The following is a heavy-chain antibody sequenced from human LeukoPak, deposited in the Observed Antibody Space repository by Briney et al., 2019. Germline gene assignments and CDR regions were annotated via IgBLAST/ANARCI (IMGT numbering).Heavy chain of an antibody. CDR1: GGSISSSSYY. V-gene: IGHV4-39*01. D-gene: IGHD1-20*01. CDR2: IYYSGST. J-gene: IGHJ3*02. CDR3: ARQAGITGTSGRNVAFDI. Sequence: HSETLSLTCTVSGGSISSSSYYWGWIRQPPGKGLEWIGSIYYSGSTYYNPSLKSRVTISVDTSKNQFSLKLSSVTAADTAVYYCARQAGITGTSGRNVAFDIWGQGTMVTVSS.